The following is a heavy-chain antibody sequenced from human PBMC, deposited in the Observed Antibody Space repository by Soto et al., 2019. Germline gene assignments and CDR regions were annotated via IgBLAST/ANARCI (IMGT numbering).Heavy chain of an antibody. Sequence: GGSLRLSCAASGFTFSSYSMNWVRQAPGKGLEWVSSISSSSSYIYYADSVKGRFTISRDNAKNSLYLRMNSLRAEDTAVYYCARGMITFGGVIAYPFDYWGQGTLVTVSS. CDR2: ISSSSSYI. J-gene: IGHJ4*02. V-gene: IGHV3-21*01. CDR1: GFTFSSYS. D-gene: IGHD3-16*02. CDR3: ARGMITFGGVIAYPFDY.